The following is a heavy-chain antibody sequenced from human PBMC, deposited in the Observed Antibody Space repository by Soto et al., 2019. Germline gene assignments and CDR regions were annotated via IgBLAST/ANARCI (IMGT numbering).Heavy chain of an antibody. Sequence: EVQLVESGGGLVKPGGSLRLSCAAPGFTFSSYSMNWVRQAPGKGLEWVSSISSSSSYIYYADSVKGRFTISRDNAKNSLYLQMNSLRAEDTAVYYCANYDFWSGYSPRNYWGQGTLVTVSS. CDR1: GFTFSSYS. J-gene: IGHJ4*02. V-gene: IGHV3-21*01. CDR3: ANYDFWSGYSPRNY. CDR2: ISSSSSYI. D-gene: IGHD3-3*01.